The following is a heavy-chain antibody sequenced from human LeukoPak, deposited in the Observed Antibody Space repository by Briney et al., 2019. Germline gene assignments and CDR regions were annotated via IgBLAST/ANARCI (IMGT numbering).Heavy chain of an antibody. CDR3: ARVMQDFWSGPDY. V-gene: IGHV1-46*01. J-gene: IGHJ4*02. Sequence: ASVKVSCKASGYTFTSYYMHWVRRAPGQGLEWMGIINPSGGSTSYAQKFQGRVTMTRDTSTSTVYMELNSLRSEDTAVYYCARVMQDFWSGPDYWGQGTLVTVSS. CDR2: INPSGGST. D-gene: IGHD3-3*01. CDR1: GYTFTSYY.